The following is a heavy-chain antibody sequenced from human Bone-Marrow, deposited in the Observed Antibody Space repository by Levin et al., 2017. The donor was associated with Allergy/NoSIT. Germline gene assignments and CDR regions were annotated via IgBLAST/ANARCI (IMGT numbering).Heavy chain of an antibody. J-gene: IGHJ6*02. D-gene: IGHD2-2*02. CDR1: GYTFTSYG. CDR2: ISAYNGNT. V-gene: IGHV1-18*01. CDR3: ARSQASYCSSTSCYTKGYYYDYGMDV. Sequence: ASVKVSCKASGYTFTSYGISWVRQAPGQGLEWMGWISAYNGNTNYAQKLQGRVTMTTDTSTSTAYMELRSLRSDDTAVYYCARSQASYCSSTSCYTKGYYYDYGMDVWGQGTTVTVSS.